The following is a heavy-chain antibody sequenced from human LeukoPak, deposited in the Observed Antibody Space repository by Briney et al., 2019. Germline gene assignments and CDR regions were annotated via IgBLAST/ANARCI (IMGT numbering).Heavy chain of an antibody. Sequence: SETLSFTCAVYGGSFSGYYWSWIRQPPGKGLEWIGEINHSGSTNYNPSLKSRVTISVDTSKNQFSLKLSSVTAADTAVYYCAGNLVGASLGRGYYYGMDVWGQGTTVTVSS. D-gene: IGHD1-26*01. CDR1: GGSFSGYY. CDR3: AGNLVGASLGRGYYYGMDV. V-gene: IGHV4-34*01. J-gene: IGHJ6*02. CDR2: INHSGST.